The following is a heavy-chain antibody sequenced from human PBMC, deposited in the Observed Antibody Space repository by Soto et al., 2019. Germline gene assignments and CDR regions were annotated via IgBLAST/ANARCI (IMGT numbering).Heavy chain of an antibody. J-gene: IGHJ4*02. CDR1: SPSDYS. Sequence: SPSDYSGSWLLHPQGKGLESIGYIYHSGSTYYNPSLKSRVTISVDTSKNQISLKVSSVTAADTAVYYCARVYLIGGSCYRTVFDYWGQGTQLTVS. CDR3: ARVYLIGGSCYRTVFDY. CDR2: IYHSGST. V-gene: IGHV4-30-2*04. D-gene: IGHD2-15*01.